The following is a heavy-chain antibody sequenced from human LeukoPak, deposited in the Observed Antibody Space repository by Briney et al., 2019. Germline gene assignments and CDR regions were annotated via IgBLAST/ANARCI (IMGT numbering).Heavy chain of an antibody. CDR3: ARDRDLDIAAAGKFRHYYYYMDV. CDR1: GGTFSSYA. J-gene: IGHJ6*03. V-gene: IGHV1-69*13. CDR2: IIPIFGTA. D-gene: IGHD6-13*01. Sequence: RASVKVSCKASGGTFSSYAISWVRQAPGQGLEWMGGIIPIFGTANYAQKFQGRVTITADESTSTAYMELSSLRSEDTAVYYCARDRDLDIAAAGKFRHYYYYMDVWGKGTTVTVSS.